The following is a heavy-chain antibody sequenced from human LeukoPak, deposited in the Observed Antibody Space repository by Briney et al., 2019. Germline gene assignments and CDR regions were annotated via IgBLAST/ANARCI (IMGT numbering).Heavy chain of an antibody. CDR2: ISSNGGSA. Sequence: PGGSLRLSCAASGFTFSSYAMHWVRQAPGKGLEYVSAISSNGGSAYYANSVKGRFTISRDNSKNTLYLQMGSLRAEDMAVYYCASAVAITMMGRGAFDIWGQGTMVTVSS. CDR1: GFTFSSYA. V-gene: IGHV3-64*01. D-gene: IGHD3-22*01. J-gene: IGHJ3*02. CDR3: ASAVAITMMGRGAFDI.